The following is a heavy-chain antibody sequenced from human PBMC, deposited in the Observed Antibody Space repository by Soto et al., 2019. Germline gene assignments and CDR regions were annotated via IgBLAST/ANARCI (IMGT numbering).Heavy chain of an antibody. Sequence: QVQLQQWGAGLLKPSETLSLTCAVYGGSFSGYYWSWIRQPPGKGLEWIGEINHSGSTNYNPSLKRRVTISVDTSKNQFSLKLSSVTAADTAVYYCARGGMRRRRTEYNWFDPWGQGTLVTVSS. CDR2: INHSGST. CDR1: GGSFSGYY. J-gene: IGHJ5*02. CDR3: ARGGMRRRRTEYNWFDP. V-gene: IGHV4-34*01.